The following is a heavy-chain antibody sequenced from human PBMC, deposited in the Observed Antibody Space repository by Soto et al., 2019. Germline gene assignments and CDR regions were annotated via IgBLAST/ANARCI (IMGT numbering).Heavy chain of an antibody. V-gene: IGHV3-33*01. CDR2: IWDDGGNK. CDR3: ARSMGSYFAAFYDT. D-gene: IGHD3-10*01. CDR1: SFSFSSSG. J-gene: IGHJ4*02. Sequence: QAQLEESGGGVVQPGTSLRLSCSASSFSFSSSGMHWVRQPPGKGLEWVAAIWDDGGNKYYADSVRGRFTISRDNSKNTLFLQMNSLRAEDTALYYCARSMGSYFAAFYDTWGQGTLVSVSS.